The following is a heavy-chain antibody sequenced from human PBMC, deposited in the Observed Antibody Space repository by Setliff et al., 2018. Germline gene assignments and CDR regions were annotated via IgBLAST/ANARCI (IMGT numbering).Heavy chain of an antibody. D-gene: IGHD6-6*01. CDR3: ARGYAARVGFGNWFDP. CDR2: INHSGST. CDR1: GDSFSDYY. J-gene: IGHJ5*02. V-gene: IGHV4-34*01. Sequence: PSETLSLTCAVYGDSFSDYYWSWIRQPPGKGLEWIVEINHSGSTNYSPSLKSRVTISVDMSKNQLSLKLSSVTAADTAVFYCARGYAARVGFGNWFDPWGQGTLVTVSS.